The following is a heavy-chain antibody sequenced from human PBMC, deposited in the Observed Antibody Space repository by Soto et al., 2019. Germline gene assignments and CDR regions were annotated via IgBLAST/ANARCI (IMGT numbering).Heavy chain of an antibody. CDR3: AIVRPMNYYDSSGFEFDP. D-gene: IGHD3-22*01. V-gene: IGHV1-3*01. J-gene: IGHJ5*02. Sequence: GASVKVSCKASVYTFTSYAMHWVRQAPGQRLEWMGWINAGNGNTKYSQKFQGRVTITRDTSASTAYMELSSLRSEDTAVYYCAIVRPMNYYDSSGFEFDPWGQGTLVTVSS. CDR1: VYTFTSYA. CDR2: INAGNGNT.